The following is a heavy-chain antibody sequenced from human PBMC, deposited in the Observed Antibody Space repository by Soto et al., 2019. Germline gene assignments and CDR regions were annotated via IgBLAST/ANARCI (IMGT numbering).Heavy chain of an antibody. D-gene: IGHD6-25*01. Sequence: GGSLRLSCAASGFTFSDSYMSWIRQAPGKGLEWVSYISSSGSTIYYADSVKGRFTISRDNAKNSLYLQMNSLRAEDTAVYYCASFSGAAYYYYMDVWGKGTPVTVSS. CDR2: ISSSGSTI. CDR3: ASFSGAAYYYYMDV. CDR1: GFTFSDSY. V-gene: IGHV3-11*01. J-gene: IGHJ6*03.